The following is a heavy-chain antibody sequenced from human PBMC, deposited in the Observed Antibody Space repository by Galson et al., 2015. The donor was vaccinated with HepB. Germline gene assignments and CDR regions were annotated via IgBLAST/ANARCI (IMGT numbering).Heavy chain of an antibody. V-gene: IGHV4-59*01. Sequence: SETLSLTCTVSGGSISNYYWSWIRQPPGKRLEWIGHIFYTGSTDYNPSLNSRVTIPLETSKNRFSLKLTSVTAADTAVYYCARRTDHYYYYMDVWGKGTTVTVPS. J-gene: IGHJ6*03. D-gene: IGHD1-1*01. CDR3: ARRTDHYYYYMDV. CDR1: GGSISNYY. CDR2: IFYTGST.